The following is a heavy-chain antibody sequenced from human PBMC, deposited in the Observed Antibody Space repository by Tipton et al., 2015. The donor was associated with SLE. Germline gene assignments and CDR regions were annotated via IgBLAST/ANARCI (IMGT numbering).Heavy chain of an antibody. CDR3: ARIITMIVVVN. CDR1: GFAVSANY. V-gene: IGHV3-66*02. Sequence: SLRLSCSASGFAVSANYMVWVRQAPGKGLEWVSFLYSGEATYYADSVRGRFSISRDSSKNTLFLQMNSLRLEDTAVYYCARIITMIVVVNWGQGTLVTVSS. J-gene: IGHJ4*02. D-gene: IGHD3-22*01. CDR2: LYSGEAT.